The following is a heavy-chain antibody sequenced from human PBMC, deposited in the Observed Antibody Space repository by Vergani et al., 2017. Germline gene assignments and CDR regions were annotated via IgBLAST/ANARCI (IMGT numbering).Heavy chain of an antibody. D-gene: IGHD6-6*01. CDR3: ARGEQLEVWFDP. Sequence: QVQLQESGPGLVKPSETLSLTCPVSGCSISSYYWSWIRQPPGKGLEWIGYIYYSGSTNYNPSLKSRVTISVDTSKNQFSLKLSSVTAADTAVYYCARGEQLEVWFDPWGQGTLVTVSS. CDR1: GCSISSYY. J-gene: IGHJ5*02. V-gene: IGHV4-59*01. CDR2: IYYSGST.